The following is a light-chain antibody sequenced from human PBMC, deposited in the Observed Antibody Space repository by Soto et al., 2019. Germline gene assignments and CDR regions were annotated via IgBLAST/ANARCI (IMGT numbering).Light chain of an antibody. J-gene: IGKJ4*01. V-gene: IGKV2-30*01. Sequence: DLVMTQSPLSLPVTLGQPASISCRSTQSLVYRDGNTYLSWFQQRPGQSTRRLIYKVSYRDSGVPDRFIGSGSDADVTLRISRVEAEDVGVYYCMQATHWPPTFGGGTKVEIK. CDR1: QSLVYRDGNTY. CDR3: MQATHWPPT. CDR2: KVS.